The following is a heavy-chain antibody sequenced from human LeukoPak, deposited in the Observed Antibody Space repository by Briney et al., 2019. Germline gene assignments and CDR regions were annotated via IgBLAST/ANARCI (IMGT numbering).Heavy chain of an antibody. J-gene: IGHJ4*02. CDR1: GGSFSGYY. V-gene: IGHV4-34*01. D-gene: IGHD2-2*01. Sequence: SETLSLTCAVYGGSFSGYYWSWIRQPPGKGLEWIGEINHSGSTNYNPSLKSRVTISVDTSKNQFSLKLSSVTAADTAMYYCARSRVVPAATRHFDYWGQGTLVTVSS. CDR2: INHSGST. CDR3: ARSRVVPAATRHFDY.